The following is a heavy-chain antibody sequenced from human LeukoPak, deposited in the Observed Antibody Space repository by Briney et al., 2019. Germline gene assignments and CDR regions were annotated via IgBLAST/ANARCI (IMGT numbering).Heavy chain of an antibody. CDR3: ARGKGITIFGVPRYFDY. CDR2: INHSGST. V-gene: IGHV4-34*01. CDR1: GGSFSGYY. D-gene: IGHD3-3*01. Sequence: SETLSLTCAVYGGSFSGYYLSWIRQPPGKGLEWIGEINHSGSTNYNPPLKSRVTISVDTSKNQFSLKLSSVTAADTAVYYCARGKGITIFGVPRYFDYWGQGTLVTVSS. J-gene: IGHJ4*02.